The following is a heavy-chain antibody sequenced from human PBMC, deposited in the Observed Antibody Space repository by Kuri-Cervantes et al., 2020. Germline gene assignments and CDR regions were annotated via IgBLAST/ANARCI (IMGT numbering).Heavy chain of an antibody. CDR1: GYTFTSYC. CDR2: FDPEDGET. V-gene: IGHV1-24*01. J-gene: IGHJ3*02. Sequence: ASVKVSCKTSGYTFTSYCMHWVRQAPGKGLEWMGGFDPEDGETIYAQKFQGRVTMTEDTSTDTAYMELSSLRSEDTAVYCCAGNSGSGAFDIWGQGTMVTVSS. D-gene: IGHD1-26*01. CDR3: AGNSGSGAFDI.